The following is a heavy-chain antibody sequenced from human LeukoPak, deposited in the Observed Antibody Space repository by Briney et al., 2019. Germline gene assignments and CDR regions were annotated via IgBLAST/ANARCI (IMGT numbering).Heavy chain of an antibody. CDR3: ARGERPGPDY. Sequence: PSETLSLTCIVSGSSITTYYWNWIRQPPGKGLEWIGYISYRGSTNYNPSLNNRVTISLDTSKNHFSLKVTSVTAADTAVYYCARGERPGPDYWGPGILVTVSS. CDR1: GSSITTYY. V-gene: IGHV4-59*01. CDR2: ISYRGST. D-gene: IGHD2-8*02. J-gene: IGHJ4*02.